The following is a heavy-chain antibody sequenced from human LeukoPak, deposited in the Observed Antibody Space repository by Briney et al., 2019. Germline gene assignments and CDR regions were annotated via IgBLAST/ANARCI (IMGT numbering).Heavy chain of an antibody. CDR2: INGYNGYT. D-gene: IGHD6-19*01. CDR1: GYSFTNYG. V-gene: IGHV1-18*01. J-gene: IGHJ3*02. CDR3: ARVGYSSGWYGGAFDI. Sequence: AAVKVSCKASGYSFTNYGVSWVRQAPGQGLKWMGWINGYNGYTNYVQKFEGRVTMTTDTSTSTAYMELRSLRSDDTAVYYCARVGYSSGWYGGAFDIWGHGTMVTVFS.